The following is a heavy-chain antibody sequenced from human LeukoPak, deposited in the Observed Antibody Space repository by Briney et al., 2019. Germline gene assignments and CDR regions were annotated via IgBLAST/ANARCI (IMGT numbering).Heavy chain of an antibody. CDR2: MNPNSGNT. CDR3: ARGPLVRLPSSFDP. Sequence: ASVKVSCKASGYTFTSYDINWVRQATGQGLEWKGWMNPNSGNTGSAQRLQGRITMTRDTSISTAYMELSSLRSEDTAVYYCARGPLVRLPSSFDPWGQGTLVTVSS. D-gene: IGHD3-16*02. J-gene: IGHJ5*02. V-gene: IGHV1-8*01. CDR1: GYTFTSYD.